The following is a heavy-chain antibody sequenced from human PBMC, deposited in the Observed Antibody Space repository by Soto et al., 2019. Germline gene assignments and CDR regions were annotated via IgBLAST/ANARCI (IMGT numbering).Heavy chain of an antibody. V-gene: IGHV1-3*01. CDR1: GYTFTSYA. J-gene: IGHJ6*02. Sequence: ASVKVSCKASGYTFTSYAMRWVRQAPGQRLEWMGWINAGNGNTKYSQKFQGRVTITRDTSASTAYMELSSLRSEDTAVYYCSRQGGFYGSDVYSYGMDVWGQGTTVTVS. CDR3: SRQGGFYGSDVYSYGMDV. CDR2: INAGNGNT. D-gene: IGHD3-10*01.